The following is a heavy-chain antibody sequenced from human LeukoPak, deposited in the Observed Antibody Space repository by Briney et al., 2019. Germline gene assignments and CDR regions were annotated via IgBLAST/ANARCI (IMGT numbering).Heavy chain of an antibody. Sequence: GGSLRLSCAASGFTLSSYAMTWVRQAPGRGLEWVSSVDGGGGTYYADSVKGRFTISRDNSKDTLYLQMNGLRAEDTAVYFCAKQSAGSAAWYSLHYDFWGQGTLVTVSS. CDR1: GFTLSSYA. CDR2: VDGGGGT. J-gene: IGHJ4*02. CDR3: AKQSAGSAAWYSLHYDF. D-gene: IGHD6-13*01. V-gene: IGHV3-23*01.